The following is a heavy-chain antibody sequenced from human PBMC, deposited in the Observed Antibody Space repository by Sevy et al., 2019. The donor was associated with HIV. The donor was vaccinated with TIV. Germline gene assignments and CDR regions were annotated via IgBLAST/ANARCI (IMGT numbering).Heavy chain of an antibody. V-gene: IGHV3-23*01. CDR2: ISGSGGST. J-gene: IGHJ5*02. CDR3: AKDAVGYSYGFGQFDP. CDR1: GFTFSSYA. Sequence: GGSLRLSCAASGFTFSSYAMSWVRQAPGKGLEWVSAISGSGGSTYYADSVKGRFTISRDNSKNTLYLQMNSLRAEDTAVYYSAKDAVGYSYGFGQFDPWGQGTLVTVSS. D-gene: IGHD5-18*01.